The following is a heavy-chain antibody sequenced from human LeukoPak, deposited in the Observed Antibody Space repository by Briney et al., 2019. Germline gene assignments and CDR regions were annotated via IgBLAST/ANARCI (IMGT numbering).Heavy chain of an antibody. CDR3: ACDISNKGFDY. J-gene: IGHJ4*02. CDR2: ISNIGTTT. D-gene: IGHD2/OR15-2a*01. V-gene: IGHV3-11*04. CDR1: TVTLINYY. Sequence: PGGSLRLSCTSSTVTLINYYMSWIRQAPGKGLECISYISNIGTTTFYAHSVKGRFTISRDNGKNSLYLQMNSLTAEDTAVYYCACDISNKGFDYWGQGTLVTVSS.